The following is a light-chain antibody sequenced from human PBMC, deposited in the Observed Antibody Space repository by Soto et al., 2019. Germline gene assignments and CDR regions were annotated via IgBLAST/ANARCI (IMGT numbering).Light chain of an antibody. Sequence: AIRMTQSPSSFSASTGARVPITCRASQGISSYLAWYQQKPGKAPKLLIYAASTLQSGVPSRFSGSGSGTDFTLTDSCLQSEDFATYYCQQYYSYPLTFGPGTKVDI. J-gene: IGKJ3*01. CDR2: AAS. CDR1: QGISSY. CDR3: QQYYSYPLT. V-gene: IGKV1-8*01.